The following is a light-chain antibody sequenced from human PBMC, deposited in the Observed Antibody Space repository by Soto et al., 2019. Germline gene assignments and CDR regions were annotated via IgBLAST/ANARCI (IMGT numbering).Light chain of an antibody. CDR3: CSYAGSSSFV. V-gene: IGLV2-23*01. CDR1: GSDVGRYNL. J-gene: IGLJ1*01. Sequence: QSALTQSASVSGSPGQSITISCTGTGSDVGRYNLVSWYQQHPGQAPKLIIYKASERPSGVSDRFSGSRSGNTASLTISGLLAEDEADYYCCSYAGSSSFVFGTGTKVTVL. CDR2: KAS.